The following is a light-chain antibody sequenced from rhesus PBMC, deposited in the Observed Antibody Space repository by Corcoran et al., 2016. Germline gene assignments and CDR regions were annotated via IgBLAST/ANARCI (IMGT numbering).Light chain of an antibody. Sequence: DIQMTQSPSSLSASVGDRVTITCRASENVNNYLHWYQQNPGKAPKLLIYAAYTLQSGVPSRFSGSGSGTDYTFTISSLQPEDVATYYCQHSYGTPFTFGPGTKLDIK. CDR3: QHSYGTPFT. CDR2: AAY. CDR1: ENVNNY. J-gene: IGKJ3*01. V-gene: IGKV1-74*01.